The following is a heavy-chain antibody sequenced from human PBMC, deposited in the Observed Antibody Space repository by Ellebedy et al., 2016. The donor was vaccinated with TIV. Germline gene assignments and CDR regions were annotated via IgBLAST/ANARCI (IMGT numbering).Heavy chain of an antibody. CDR1: DGSISNHY. Sequence: MPSETLSLTCSVSDGSISNHYWSWIRQPPGKGLEWMGNVYDTGSTSYNPSLKSRVTISIDTSKTHFSLKLSSVTAAETAVYYCARQVVVVPLTPPYYYYYFDVWGSGTTVTVSS. J-gene: IGHJ6*03. CDR3: ARQVVVVPLTPPYYYYYFDV. D-gene: IGHD2-15*01. CDR2: VYDTGST. V-gene: IGHV4-59*08.